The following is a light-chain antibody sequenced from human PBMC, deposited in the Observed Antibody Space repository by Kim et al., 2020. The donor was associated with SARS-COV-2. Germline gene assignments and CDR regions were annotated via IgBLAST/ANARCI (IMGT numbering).Light chain of an antibody. Sequence: QSALTQPPSESGSPGQSVIISCTGSSSDVAIYNRVSWYFQSPGTAPKLIIHEVTHRPSGVPDRFSGSRSGITASLIISGLQAEDEGDYYCSSFTSSITLVFGGGTKVTVL. CDR3: SSFTSSITLV. CDR2: EVT. CDR1: SSDVAIYNR. V-gene: IGLV2-18*02. J-gene: IGLJ2*01.